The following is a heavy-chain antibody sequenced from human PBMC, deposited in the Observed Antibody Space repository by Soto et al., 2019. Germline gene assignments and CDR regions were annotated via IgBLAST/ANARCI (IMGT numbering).Heavy chain of an antibody. D-gene: IGHD1-20*01. Sequence: GGSLRLSCVASGFTFSNAWMNWVRQAPGKGLEWVGRIKSKTDGGTTDYAAPVKGRFTISRDDSKNTLYLQMNSLKTEDTAVYYCTTDVTGTTEQPALDYLGQGTLVTVSS. CDR2: IKSKTDGGTT. CDR3: TTDVTGTTEQPALDY. CDR1: GFTFSNAW. J-gene: IGHJ4*02. V-gene: IGHV3-15*07.